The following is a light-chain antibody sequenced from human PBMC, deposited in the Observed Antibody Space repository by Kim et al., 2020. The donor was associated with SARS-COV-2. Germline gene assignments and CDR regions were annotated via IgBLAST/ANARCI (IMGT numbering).Light chain of an antibody. Sequence: ASVGDRVTITCRASQNIRSWLAWYQQKPGKAPKFLISKASSLESGVPSRFSGSGSGTEFTLTISNLQPDDFATYYCQQYQSYWTFGQGTKVDI. CDR3: QQYQSYWT. CDR2: KAS. CDR1: QNIRSW. V-gene: IGKV1-5*03. J-gene: IGKJ1*01.